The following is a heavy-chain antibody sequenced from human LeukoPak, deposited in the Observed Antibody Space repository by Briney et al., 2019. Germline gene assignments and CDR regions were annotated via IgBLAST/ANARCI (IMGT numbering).Heavy chain of an antibody. CDR1: GFTFSSYW. J-gene: IGHJ4*02. V-gene: IGHV3-33*08. Sequence: GGSLRPSCAASGFTFSSYWMSWVRQAPGKELEWVAVIWYDGSNKYYADSVKGRFAISRDNSENTLYLQMNSLRAEDTAVYYCARVAMSDSSGYCDYWGQGTLVTVSS. CDR3: ARVAMSDSSGYCDY. CDR2: IWYDGSNK. D-gene: IGHD3-22*01.